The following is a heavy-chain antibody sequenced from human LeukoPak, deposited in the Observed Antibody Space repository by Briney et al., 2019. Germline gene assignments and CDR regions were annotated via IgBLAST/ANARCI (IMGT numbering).Heavy chain of an antibody. J-gene: IGHJ4*02. CDR3: ARDFSRRSYYGDVDY. Sequence: GGSLRHSRAASGFTFSSYRMHWVRPAPGKGRDGVSSISSSSCYLHIVDSVQGRFTISRDNAENSLYLQMNSLTAEDTAVYYCARDFSRRSYYGDVDYWGQGTLVTVSS. V-gene: IGHV3-21*01. CDR1: GFTFSSYR. CDR2: ISSSSCYL. D-gene: IGHD1-26*01.